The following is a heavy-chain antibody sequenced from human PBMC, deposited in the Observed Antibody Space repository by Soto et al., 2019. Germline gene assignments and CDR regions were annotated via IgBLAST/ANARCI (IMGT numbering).Heavy chain of an antibody. CDR1: GGTFSSYA. CDR2: IIPIFGTA. D-gene: IGHD4-4*01. V-gene: IGHV1-69*13. J-gene: IGHJ6*02. CDR3: ARGSTTVTTSFNYYGMDG. Sequence: SVKVSCKASGGTFSSYAISWVRQAPGQGLEWMGGIIPIFGTANYAQKFQGRVTITADESTSTAYMELSSLRSEDTAVYYCARGSTTVTTSFNYYGMDGWGQGTTVTVSS.